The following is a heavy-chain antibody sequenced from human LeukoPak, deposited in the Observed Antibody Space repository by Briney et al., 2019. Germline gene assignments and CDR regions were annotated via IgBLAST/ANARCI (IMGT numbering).Heavy chain of an antibody. V-gene: IGHV3-30-3*01. CDR2: ISYDGSNK. CDR1: GFTFSSYA. J-gene: IGHJ4*02. CDR3: SNKRDY. Sequence: PGGSLRLSCAASGFTFSSYAMHWVRQAPGKGLEWVAVISYDGSNKYYADSVKGRFTISRDNAKNSLYLQMNSLRVEDTAIYYCSNKRDYWGQGTLVTVSS.